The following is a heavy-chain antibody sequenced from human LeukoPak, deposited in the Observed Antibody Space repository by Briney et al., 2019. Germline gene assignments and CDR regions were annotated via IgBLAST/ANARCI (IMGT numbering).Heavy chain of an antibody. V-gene: IGHV4-59*01. J-gene: IGHJ5*02. CDR1: GDSFSYFY. Sequence: SETLSLTCTVSGDSFSYFYWSWIRQPPGKGLEWIGYIYNSGSTNYKPSLKSRVTISVDTSKNQFSLKLSSVTAADTAVYYCARGGYYGSGNDFRFDPWGQGTLVTVSS. D-gene: IGHD3-10*01. CDR3: ARGGYYGSGNDFRFDP. CDR2: IYNSGST.